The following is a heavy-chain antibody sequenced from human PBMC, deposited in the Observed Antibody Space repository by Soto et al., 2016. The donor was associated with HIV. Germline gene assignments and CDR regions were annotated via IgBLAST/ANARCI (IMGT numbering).Heavy chain of an antibody. V-gene: IGHV3-30*04. J-gene: IGHJ4*02. Sequence: QVQLVESGGGVVQPGRSLRLSCAASGFSFSSYAMNWVRQAPGKGLEWVAVIWFDGSIKYYGDSVKGRFTISRDNSKNTLFLQMNSLRSDDTAVYYCARGDVSDYVPTPFDQWGQGTLVTVSS. CDR1: GFSFSSYA. CDR2: IWFDGSIK. D-gene: IGHD4-17*01. CDR3: ARGDVSDYVPTPFDQ.